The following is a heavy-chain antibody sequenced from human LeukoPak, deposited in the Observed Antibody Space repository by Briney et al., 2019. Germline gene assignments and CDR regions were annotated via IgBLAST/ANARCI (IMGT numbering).Heavy chain of an antibody. D-gene: IGHD3-10*01. V-gene: IGHV4-61*01. CDR3: ARDRGGACYYGSGSFDY. J-gene: IGHJ4*02. Sequence: PSETLSLTCTVSGGSVSSGSYDWSWIRQPPGKGLEWIGNIYYGGSTNYNPSLKSRVTISVDTSKSQFSLNLSSVTAADTAVYYCARDRGGACYYGSGSFDYWGQGTLVTVSS. CDR2: IYYGGST. CDR1: GGSVSSGSYD.